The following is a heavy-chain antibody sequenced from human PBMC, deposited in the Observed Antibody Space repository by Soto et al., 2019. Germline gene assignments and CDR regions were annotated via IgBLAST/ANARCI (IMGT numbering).Heavy chain of an antibody. D-gene: IGHD3-3*01. Sequence: EVQLVESGGGLVQPGGSLRLSCAASGFTFSSYAMHWVRQAPGKGLEYVSAFSSNGGSTYYANSVKGRFTISRDNSKNTLYLQMGSLRAEDMAVYYCARHYDFWSGSYYMDVWGKGTTVTVSS. J-gene: IGHJ6*03. V-gene: IGHV3-64*01. CDR3: ARHYDFWSGSYYMDV. CDR1: GFTFSSYA. CDR2: FSSNGGST.